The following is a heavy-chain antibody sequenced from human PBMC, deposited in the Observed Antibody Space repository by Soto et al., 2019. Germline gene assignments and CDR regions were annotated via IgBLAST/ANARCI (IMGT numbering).Heavy chain of an antibody. Sequence: EFQLLESGGGLVQPGGSLRLSCAASGFTFSSHAMAWVRQAPGKGLEWVSAIGGGGGSTYYADSVKGRFTVSRDNSKNTLYLQRNSLRAEDTALYYRAKPLFGTYGVFDYWGQGTLVTVSS. CDR2: IGGGGGST. CDR1: GFTFSSHA. J-gene: IGHJ4*01. CDR3: AKPLFGTYGVFDY. V-gene: IGHV3-23*01. D-gene: IGHD1-26*01.